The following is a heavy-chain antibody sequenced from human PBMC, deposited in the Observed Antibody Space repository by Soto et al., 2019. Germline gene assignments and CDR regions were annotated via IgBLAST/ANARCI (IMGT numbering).Heavy chain of an antibody. CDR1: GGSISRYF. Sequence: PATLSLTCTVSGGSISRYFWSWIRQSPGKGLEWIGYIFYTGSTTYNPSLKSRVTISIDTSKNQFSLKLSSLTAADTAVYYCAHFSDLEWFDPWGQGTLVTVSS. D-gene: IGHD2-21*01. CDR2: IFYTGST. CDR3: AHFSDLEWFDP. V-gene: IGHV4-59*01. J-gene: IGHJ5*02.